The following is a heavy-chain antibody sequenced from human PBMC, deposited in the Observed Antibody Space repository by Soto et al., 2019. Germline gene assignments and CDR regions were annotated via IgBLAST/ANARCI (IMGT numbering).Heavy chain of an antibody. D-gene: IGHD2-21*02. J-gene: IGHJ4*02. Sequence: QVQLMQSGAEVKKPGASVKVSCKASGDTFTDYYIHWVRQAPGQGLEWMGTVNPSGGHTTYAQHFLGKVTITRDTSTSTLYMELTSLTSDDTAIYYCERGGHVVVVTAALDYWGQGTLVTVSS. CDR3: ERGGHVVVVTAALDY. V-gene: IGHV1-46*01. CDR1: GDTFTDYY. CDR2: VNPSGGHT.